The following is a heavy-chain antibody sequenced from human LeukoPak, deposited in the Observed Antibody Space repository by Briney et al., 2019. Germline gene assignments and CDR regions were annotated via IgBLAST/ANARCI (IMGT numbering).Heavy chain of an antibody. V-gene: IGHV4-59*01. J-gene: IGHJ4*01. CDR2: IYYSGNT. Sequence: KPSATLSLTCPVSGGSISGYYWSWIRPPPGKGLEWIGYIYYSGNTNYNPSLKSRVTISVDTSKNQFSLKLSSVTAADTAVYYCARIVAYGYGYIDYWGHGTLVTVSS. D-gene: IGHD5-18*01. CDR3: ARIVAYGYGYIDY. CDR1: GGSISGYY.